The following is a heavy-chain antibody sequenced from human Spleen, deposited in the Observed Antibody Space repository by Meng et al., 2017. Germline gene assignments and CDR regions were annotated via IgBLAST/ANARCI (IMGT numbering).Heavy chain of an antibody. CDR2: IKQDGSEK. Sequence: GESLKISCAASGFTFSTYGMTWVRQAPGKGLECVANIKQDGSEKYYVDSVKGRFTISRDNAKNSLYLQMNSLRAEDTAVYYCARDMHILRRRGYCSGGSCSYYYYGMDVWGQGTTVTVSS. CDR1: GFTFSTYG. J-gene: IGHJ6*02. V-gene: IGHV3-7*01. D-gene: IGHD2-15*01. CDR3: ARDMHILRRRGYCSGGSCSYYYYGMDV.